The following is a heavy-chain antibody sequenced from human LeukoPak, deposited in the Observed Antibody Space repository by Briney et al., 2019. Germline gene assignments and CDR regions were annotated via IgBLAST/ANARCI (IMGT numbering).Heavy chain of an antibody. CDR1: GFTFSNYA. CDR3: ARSRTPGY. V-gene: IGHV3-7*03. Sequence: GGSLRLSCAASGFTFSNYAMSWVRQAPGKGLEWVANIKQDGSEKYYVDSVKGRFTISRDNAKNSLYLQMNSLRAEDTAVYYCARSRTPGYWGQGTLVTVSS. J-gene: IGHJ4*02. CDR2: IKQDGSEK.